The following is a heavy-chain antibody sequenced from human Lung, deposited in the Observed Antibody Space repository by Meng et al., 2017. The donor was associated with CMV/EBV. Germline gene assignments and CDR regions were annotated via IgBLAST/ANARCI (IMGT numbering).Heavy chain of an antibody. D-gene: IGHD3-10*01. CDR3: STRRKFRGVDHFDY. CDR2: IKGKTDGETT. CDR1: GLTFSDAW. V-gene: IGHV3-15*01. J-gene: IGHJ4*02. Sequence: GGSXRLXCAASGLTFSDAWMTWVRQAPGQGLEWVGRIKGKTDGETTDYAAPVKGRFTISRDDSKDMVYLQMNSLKTEDTAVYYCSTRRKFRGVDHFDYWGQGXLVTVSS.